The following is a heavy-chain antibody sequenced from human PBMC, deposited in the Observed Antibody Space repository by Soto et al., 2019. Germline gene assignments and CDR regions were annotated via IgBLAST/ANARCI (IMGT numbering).Heavy chain of an antibody. D-gene: IGHD1-1*01. V-gene: IGHV4-39*01. CDR3: VGHTAWRQIEY. J-gene: IGHJ4*02. CDR2: NYHSGNT. CDR1: GGSISSGSYY. Sequence: SETLSLTCTVSGGSISSGSYYCSWVRQPPGKGLECIGSNYHSGNTFYNPSLKSRVTISVDTSKNQYSLKLSSLTAANTTEYYCVGHTAWRQIEYWEQETLFSLSS.